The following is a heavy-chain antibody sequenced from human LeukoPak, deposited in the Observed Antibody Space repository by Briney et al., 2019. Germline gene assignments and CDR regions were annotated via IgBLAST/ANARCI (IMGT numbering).Heavy chain of an antibody. CDR2: ISWNSGSI. J-gene: IGHJ4*02. V-gene: IGHV3-9*01. CDR3: AKSMGELLRSFDY. CDR1: GFTFSDYY. Sequence: PGGSLRLSCAASGFTFSDYYMSWIRQAPGKGLEWVSDISWNSGSIGYADSVKGRFTISRDNAKNSLYLQMNSLRAEDTALYYCAKSMGELLRSFDYWGQGTLVTVSS. D-gene: IGHD3-16*01.